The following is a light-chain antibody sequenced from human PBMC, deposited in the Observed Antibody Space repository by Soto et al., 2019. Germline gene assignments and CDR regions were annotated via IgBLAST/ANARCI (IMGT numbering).Light chain of an antibody. Sequence: DIQMTQSPSSLSASVGDGVTITCRASQSISSYVSWYQQKPGKAPKLLIYAASRLQSGVPSRSSGSRSGTDFTLTISSLQPEDFAIYYCQQSYSRVTFGQGTKVDIK. J-gene: IGKJ1*01. V-gene: IGKV1-39*01. CDR2: AAS. CDR1: QSISSY. CDR3: QQSYSRVT.